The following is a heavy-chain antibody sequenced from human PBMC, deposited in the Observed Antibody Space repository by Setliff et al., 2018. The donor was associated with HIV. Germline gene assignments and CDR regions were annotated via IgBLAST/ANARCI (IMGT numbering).Heavy chain of an antibody. CDR1: GHTFTNYD. J-gene: IGHJ4*01. CDR3: ARVGSYWTQFDY. V-gene: IGHV1-8*01. CDR2: MNPNSGVS. D-gene: IGHD2-15*01. Sequence: ASVKVSCKPSGHTFTNYDIHWMRRATGQGLEWMGRMNPNSGVSGYALKFHDRVTMTRDTSITTAYMELSSLTSEDTAVYYCARVGSYWTQFDYWGQGTLVTVSS.